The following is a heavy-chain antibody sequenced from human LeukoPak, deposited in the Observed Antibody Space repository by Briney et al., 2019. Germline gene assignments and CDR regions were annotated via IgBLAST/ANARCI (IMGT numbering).Heavy chain of an antibody. CDR1: GGSISSGDYY. Sequence: PSETLSLTCTVSGGSISSGDYYWSWIRQPPGKGLEWIGYIYYSGSTYYNPSLKSRVTISVDTSKNQFSLKLSSVTAADTAVYYCARAPGDGGNDLGYWGQGTLVTVSS. CDR3: ARAPGDGGNDLGY. J-gene: IGHJ4*02. CDR2: IYYSGST. V-gene: IGHV4-30-4*08. D-gene: IGHD4-23*01.